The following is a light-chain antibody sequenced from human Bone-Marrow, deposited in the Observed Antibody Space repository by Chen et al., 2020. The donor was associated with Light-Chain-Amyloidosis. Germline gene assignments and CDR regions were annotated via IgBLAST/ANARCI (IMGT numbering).Light chain of an antibody. Sequence: QSALTQPASVSGSPGQSLTISCTGTSSDVGAYNFVSGYQQNPGKVPNLLIYEVSYRPSGVSNRFSGSKSGNTASLTISGLQAEDEADYYCSAYTRSNTRVFGGGTKLTVI. CDR3: SAYTRSNTRV. V-gene: IGLV2-14*01. J-gene: IGLJ2*01. CDR1: SSDVGAYNF. CDR2: EVS.